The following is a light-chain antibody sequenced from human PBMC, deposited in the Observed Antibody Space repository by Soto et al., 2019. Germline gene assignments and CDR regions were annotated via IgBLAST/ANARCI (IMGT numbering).Light chain of an antibody. J-gene: IGLJ2*01. CDR2: SNN. V-gene: IGLV1-44*01. CDR1: SSNIGSNT. Sequence: QSVLTQPPSASGTPGQRVTISCSGSSSNIGSNTVNWYQQLPGTAPKLLIYSNNQRPSGVPDRCSGSKSGTSVSLAISGLQSEDEADYYCAACDDSLNGVVFGGGPKLTVL. CDR3: AACDDSLNGVV.